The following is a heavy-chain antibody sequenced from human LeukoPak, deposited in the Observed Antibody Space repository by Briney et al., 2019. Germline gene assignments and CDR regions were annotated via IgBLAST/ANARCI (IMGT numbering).Heavy chain of an antibody. CDR1: GFTFSSYS. CDR3: ARESGYSSGWYAEDYYGMDV. Sequence: GGSLRLSCAASGFTFSSYSMNWVRQAPGKGLEWVSSISSSSSYIYYADSVKGRFTISRDNAKNSLYLQMNSLRAEDTAVYYCARESGYSSGWYAEDYYGMDVWGQGTTVTVSS. V-gene: IGHV3-21*01. D-gene: IGHD6-19*01. CDR2: ISSSSSYI. J-gene: IGHJ6*02.